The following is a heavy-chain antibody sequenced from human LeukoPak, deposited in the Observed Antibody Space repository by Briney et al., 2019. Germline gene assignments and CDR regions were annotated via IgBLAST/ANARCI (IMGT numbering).Heavy chain of an antibody. V-gene: IGHV4-59*12. Sequence: SETLSLTCTVSGGSISSYYWSWIRQPPGKGLEWIGYIYYSGSTNYNPSLKSRVTISVDTSKNQFSLKLSSVTAADTAVYYCARFRDGYAFDIWGQGTMVTVSS. J-gene: IGHJ3*02. CDR3: ARFRDGYAFDI. CDR2: IYYSGST. CDR1: GGSISSYY. D-gene: IGHD5-24*01.